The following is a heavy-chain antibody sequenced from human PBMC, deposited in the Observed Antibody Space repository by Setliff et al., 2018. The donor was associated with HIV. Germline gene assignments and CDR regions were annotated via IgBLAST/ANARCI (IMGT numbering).Heavy chain of an antibody. Sequence: PSETLSLTCAVYGGSFSDNYWSWIRQPAGKGLEWIGRISTSGSPNYNPSLKSRVTLSVDTSKHQFSLRLSSVTAADTALYYCARDNLYNSGSYYPNYGMDVWGLGTTVTVSS. CDR2: ISTSGSP. V-gene: IGHV4-4*07. D-gene: IGHD3-10*01. CDR3: ARDNLYNSGSYYPNYGMDV. CDR1: GGSFSDNY. J-gene: IGHJ6*02.